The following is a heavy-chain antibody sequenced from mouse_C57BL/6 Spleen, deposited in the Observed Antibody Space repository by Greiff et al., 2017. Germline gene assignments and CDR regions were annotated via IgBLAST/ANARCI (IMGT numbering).Heavy chain of an antibody. Sequence: QVQLQQPGAELVRPGSSVKLSCKASGYTFTSYWMHWVKQRPIQGLEWIGNIDPSDSETNYNQKFKDKATLTVDKSSSTSYMQLSSLTSEDSAVYYCARSDDGYYFDYWGQGTTLTVSS. CDR1: GYTFTSYW. V-gene: IGHV1-52*01. CDR2: IDPSDSET. J-gene: IGHJ2*01. D-gene: IGHD2-3*01. CDR3: ARSDDGYYFDY.